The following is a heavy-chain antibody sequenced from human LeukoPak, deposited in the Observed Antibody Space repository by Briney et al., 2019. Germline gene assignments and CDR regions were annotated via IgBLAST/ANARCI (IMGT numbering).Heavy chain of an antibody. V-gene: IGHV3-48*04. J-gene: IGHJ4*02. CDR3: ARGVRVATIHHHFDY. Sequence: GGSLRLSCAASGFTFSSYSMNWVRQAPGKGLEWVSYISSSSTIYYADSVKGRFTISRDNAKNSLYLQMNSLRAEDTAVYYCARGVRVATIHHHFDYWGQGTLVTVSS. CDR2: ISSSSTI. CDR1: GFTFSSYS. D-gene: IGHD5-12*01.